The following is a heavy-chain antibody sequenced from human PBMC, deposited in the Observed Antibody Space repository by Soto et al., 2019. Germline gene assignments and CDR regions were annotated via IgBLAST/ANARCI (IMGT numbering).Heavy chain of an antibody. Sequence: ASVKVSCKVSGYTLTELSMHCVRQAPGKGLEWMGGFDPEDGETIYAQKFQGRVTMTEDTSTDTAYMELSSLRSEDTAVYYCATYIAAADSFDYWGQGTLVTVSS. D-gene: IGHD6-13*01. V-gene: IGHV1-24*01. J-gene: IGHJ4*02. CDR3: ATYIAAADSFDY. CDR1: GYTLTELS. CDR2: FDPEDGET.